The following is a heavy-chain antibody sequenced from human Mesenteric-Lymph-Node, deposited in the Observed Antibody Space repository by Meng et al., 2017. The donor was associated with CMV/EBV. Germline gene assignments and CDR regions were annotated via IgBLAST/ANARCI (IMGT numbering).Heavy chain of an antibody. CDR1: GFTFTTYT. J-gene: IGHJ4*02. Sequence: GGSLRLSCAASGFTFTTYTMNWVRQAPGKGLEWVSSISGSSSYIFYADSVKGRFTISRDNVKNSLYLQMNSLRAEDTAVYYCAREYDGAGAAFDYWGQGTLVTVSS. CDR3: AREYDGAGAAFDY. CDR2: ISGSSSYI. V-gene: IGHV3-21*01. D-gene: IGHD6-19*01.